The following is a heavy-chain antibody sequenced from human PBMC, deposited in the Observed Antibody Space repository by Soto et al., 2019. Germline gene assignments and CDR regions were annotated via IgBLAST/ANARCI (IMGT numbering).Heavy chain of an antibody. CDR2: ISGYNGHT. Sequence: QVQLVQSGAEVRKPGASVKVSCKASGYTFTTYGISWVRQAPGQGLEWMGWISGYNGHTIYAQKFQGRVTMTTDTSTSTVYMDLRSLRSDDTAVYDCAREGEMLYHYYGLDVWGQGTTVTVSS. D-gene: IGHD3-16*01. CDR1: GYTFTTYG. J-gene: IGHJ6*02. V-gene: IGHV1-18*01. CDR3: AREGEMLYHYYGLDV.